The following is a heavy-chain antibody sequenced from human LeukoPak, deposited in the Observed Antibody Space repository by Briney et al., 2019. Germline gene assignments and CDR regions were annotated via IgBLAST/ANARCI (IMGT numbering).Heavy chain of an antibody. CDR3: ARRRTRWIQLWISDAFDI. J-gene: IGHJ3*02. CDR1: GGSISSSSYY. Sequence: SETLSLTCTVSGGSISSSSYYWSWIRQPPGKGLEWIGEINHSGSTNYNPSLKSRVTISVDTSKNQFSLKLSSVTAADTAVYYCARRRTRWIQLWISDAFDIWGQGTMVTVSS. V-gene: IGHV4-39*07. CDR2: INHSGST. D-gene: IGHD5-18*01.